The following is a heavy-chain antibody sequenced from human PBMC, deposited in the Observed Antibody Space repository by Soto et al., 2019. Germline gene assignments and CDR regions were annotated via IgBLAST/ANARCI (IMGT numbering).Heavy chain of an antibody. J-gene: IGHJ6*03. V-gene: IGHV3-74*01. D-gene: IGHD3-10*01. CDR3: ARGLREFGAYYMDV. Sequence: EVQLGESGGGLVQPGGSLRLSCAASGYTISYSWMHWVRQVPGKGLVWVSRINGDGSSIDYADSVKGRFTISRDNAKNSLYLQMNSLRGDDTAVFYCARGLREFGAYYMDVWGKGTTVTVSS. CDR1: GYTISYSW. CDR2: INGDGSSI.